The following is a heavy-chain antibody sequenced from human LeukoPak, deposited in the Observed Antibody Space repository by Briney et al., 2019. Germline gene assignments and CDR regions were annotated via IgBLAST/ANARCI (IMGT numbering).Heavy chain of an antibody. CDR2: IHHSGST. J-gene: IGHJ4*02. Sequence: SETLSLTCIVSGYSISSGYYWGWIRQPPGKGLEWIGNIHHSGSTYYNPSLKSRVTISVDTSKNQLSLKLSSVTAADTAVYYCVRDRGEFSYSHDYWGQGTLVTVSS. V-gene: IGHV4-38-2*02. CDR1: GYSISSGYY. D-gene: IGHD2/OR15-2a*01. CDR3: VRDRGEFSYSHDY.